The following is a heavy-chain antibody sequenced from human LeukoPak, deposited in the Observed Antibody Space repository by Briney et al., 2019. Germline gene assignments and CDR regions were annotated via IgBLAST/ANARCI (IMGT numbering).Heavy chain of an antibody. D-gene: IGHD3-10*01. CDR2: INSDGSST. CDR3: ARDSNYYDSGSYFSP. V-gene: IGHV3-74*01. J-gene: IGHJ5*02. CDR1: GFTFSSYW. Sequence: PGGSLRLSCEASGFTFSSYWMHWVRQAPGKGLVWVSRINSDGSSTSYADSVKGRFTISRDNAKNTLYLQMNSLRAEDTAVYYCARDSNYYDSGSYFSPWGQGTLVTVSS.